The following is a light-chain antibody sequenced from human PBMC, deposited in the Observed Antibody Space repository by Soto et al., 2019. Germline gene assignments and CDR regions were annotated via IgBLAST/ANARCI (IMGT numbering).Light chain of an antibody. CDR1: SSDVGGYNY. CDR3: SSHRGSISFYV. J-gene: IGLJ1*01. CDR2: EVS. Sequence: QSALTQPASVSGSPGQSITISCTGTSSDVGGYNYVSWYQQHPGKAPKLMIYEVSDRPSGVSNRFSGSKSGNTASLTISGLQAEDEADYYCSSHRGSISFYVFGTGTKVTVL. V-gene: IGLV2-14*01.